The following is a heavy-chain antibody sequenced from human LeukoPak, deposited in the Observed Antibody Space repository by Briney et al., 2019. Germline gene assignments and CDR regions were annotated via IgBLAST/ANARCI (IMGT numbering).Heavy chain of an antibody. CDR2: IPYDGSNK. D-gene: IGHD3-3*01. Sequence: GGSLRLSCAASGFTFSSYAMHWVRQAPGKGLEWVAVIPYDGSNKYYADSVKGRFTISRDNSKNTLYLQMNSLRAEDTAVYYCARDRAGIGYDFWSGYEHWGQGTLVTVSS. J-gene: IGHJ4*02. CDR1: GFTFSSYA. V-gene: IGHV3-30-3*01. CDR3: ARDRAGIGYDFWSGYEH.